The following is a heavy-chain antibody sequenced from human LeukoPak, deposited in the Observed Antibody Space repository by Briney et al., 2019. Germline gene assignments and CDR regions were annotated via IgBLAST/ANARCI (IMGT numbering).Heavy chain of an antibody. Sequence: GGSLRLSCAASGFTFSSYWMSWVRHAPGKGLELVANIKQDGSEKYYVDSVKGRLTISRDNAKNSLYLQMNSLRAEDTAVYYCARASGYSYGSDAFDIWGQGTMVTVSS. CDR3: ARASGYSYGSDAFDI. V-gene: IGHV3-7*01. D-gene: IGHD5-18*01. CDR2: IKQDGSEK. J-gene: IGHJ3*02. CDR1: GFTFSSYW.